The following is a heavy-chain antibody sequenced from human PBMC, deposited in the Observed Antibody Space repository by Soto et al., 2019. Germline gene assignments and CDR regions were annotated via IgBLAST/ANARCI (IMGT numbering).Heavy chain of an antibody. CDR3: ATSPDRRGYYPHWFDP. Sequence: EVQLVESGGGLVQPGGSLRLSCAASGFTVSSNYMSWVRQAPGKGLEWVSVIYSDGNTYYADSVKGRFTISRDNSKNTLYLQMNSLRAEDTAVYYCATSPDRRGYYPHWFDPWGQGTLVTVSS. D-gene: IGHD3-22*01. V-gene: IGHV3-66*01. J-gene: IGHJ5*02. CDR1: GFTVSSNY. CDR2: IYSDGNT.